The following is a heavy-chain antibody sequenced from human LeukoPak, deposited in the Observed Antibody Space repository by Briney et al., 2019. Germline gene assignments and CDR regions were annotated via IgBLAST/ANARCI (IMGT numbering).Heavy chain of an antibody. CDR1: GGSVSNSYY. CDR3: ARLRYNWILPGPDAFDI. D-gene: IGHD1-1*01. V-gene: IGHV4-39*01. J-gene: IGHJ3*02. CDR2: IYYSGGT. Sequence: SETLSLTCTVSGGSVSNSYYWGWIRQPPRKGLEWIGSIYYSGGTYYNPSLKSRLTISVDTSKNQFSLKLSSVTAADTAVYYCARLRYNWILPGPDAFDIWGQGTMVTVSS.